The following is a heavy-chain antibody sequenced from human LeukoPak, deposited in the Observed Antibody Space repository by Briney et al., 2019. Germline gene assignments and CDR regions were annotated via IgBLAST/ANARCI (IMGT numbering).Heavy chain of an antibody. CDR3: ARDLTVAGFLNWFDP. V-gene: IGHV3-21*01. CDR1: GFTFSSDS. D-gene: IGHD6-19*01. Sequence: GGSLRLSCAASGFTFSSDSMNWVRQAPGKGLEWDSSISSSSSYIYYADSVKGRFTISRDNAKNSLYLQMNSLRAEDTAVYYCARDLTVAGFLNWFDPWGQGTLVTVSS. J-gene: IGHJ5*02. CDR2: ISSSSSYI.